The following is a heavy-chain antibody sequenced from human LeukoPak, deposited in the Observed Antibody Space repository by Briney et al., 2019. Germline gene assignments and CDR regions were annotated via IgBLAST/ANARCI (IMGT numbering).Heavy chain of an antibody. V-gene: IGHV3-21*04. CDR1: GFTFSSYS. CDR2: ISSSSSYI. J-gene: IGHJ5*02. Sequence: GGSLRLSCAASGFTFSSYSMNWVRQAPGKGLEWVSSISSSSSYIYYADSVKGRFTISRDNAKNSLYLQMNSLRSDDTAVYYCASLGYYDSSGEIISWFDPWGQGTLVTVSS. D-gene: IGHD3-22*01. CDR3: ASLGYYDSSGEIISWFDP.